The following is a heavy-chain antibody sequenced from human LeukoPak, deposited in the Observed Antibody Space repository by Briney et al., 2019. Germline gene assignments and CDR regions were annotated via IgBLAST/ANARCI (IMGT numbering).Heavy chain of an antibody. D-gene: IGHD1-26*01. CDR2: ISSGSSYI. CDR3: ARALHTYYSGSYSNFDY. Sequence: GGSLRLSCAASGFTFSSYSMNWVRQAPGKGLEWVSSISSGSSYIYYADSVKGRFTISRDNAKNSLYLQMNSLRAEDTAVYYCARALHTYYSGSYSNFDYWGQGTLVTVSS. V-gene: IGHV3-21*01. CDR1: GFTFSSYS. J-gene: IGHJ4*02.